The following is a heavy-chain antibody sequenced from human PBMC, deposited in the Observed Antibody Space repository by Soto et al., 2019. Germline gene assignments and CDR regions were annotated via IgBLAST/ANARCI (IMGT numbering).Heavy chain of an antibody. J-gene: IGHJ4*02. Sequence: QLQLQESGPGLVKPSETLSLTCTVSGGSVSSNSFYWGWIRQPPGQGLEWIGSIYYRGATYYNPTLKHTVTISVDTSKRQFALELSSVAAADTAVYYCARVGVVTAHFDYWGQGTLVTVSS. CDR1: GGSVSSNSFY. D-gene: IGHD2-15*01. CDR3: ARVGVVTAHFDY. CDR2: IYYRGAT. V-gene: IGHV4-39*01.